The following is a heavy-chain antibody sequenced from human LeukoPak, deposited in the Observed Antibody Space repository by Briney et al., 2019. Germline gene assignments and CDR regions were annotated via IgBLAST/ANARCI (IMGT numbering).Heavy chain of an antibody. V-gene: IGHV3-21*01. D-gene: IGHD1-26*01. CDR3: ARDSGSYEYYYYYYGMDV. Sequence: PGGSLRLSCAASGFTFSSYSMNWVRQAPGKGLEWVSSISSSSSYIYYADSVKGRFTISRDNAKNSLYLQMNSLRAEDTAVYYCARDSGSYEYYYYYYGMDVWGQGTTVTVSS. CDR2: ISSSSSYI. J-gene: IGHJ6*02. CDR1: GFTFSSYS.